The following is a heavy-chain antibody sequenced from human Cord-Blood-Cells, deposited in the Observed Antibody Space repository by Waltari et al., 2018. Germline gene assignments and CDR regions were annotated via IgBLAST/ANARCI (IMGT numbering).Heavy chain of an antibody. CDR2: INHSGST. Sequence: QVQLQQWGAGLLKLSATLSRTCAVYAGSFSGYYWAWFRLPPGKGLVWVGEINHSGSTNYNPSLKSRVTISVDTSKNQFSLKLSSVTAADTAVYYCARGGGYCSSTSCFVKSYYYYGIDVWGQGTTVTVSS. D-gene: IGHD2-2*01. J-gene: IGHJ6*02. V-gene: IGHV4-34*01. CDR3: ARGGGYCSSTSCFVKSYYYYGIDV. CDR1: AGSFSGYY.